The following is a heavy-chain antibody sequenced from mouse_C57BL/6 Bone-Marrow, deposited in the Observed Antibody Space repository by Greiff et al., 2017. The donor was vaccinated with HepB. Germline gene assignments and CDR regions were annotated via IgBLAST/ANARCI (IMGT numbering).Heavy chain of an antibody. Sequence: LQESGAELVRPGTSVKMSCKASGYTFTNYWIGWAKQRPGHGLEWIGDIYPGGGYTNYNEKFKGKATLTADKSSSTAYMQFSSLTSEDSAIYYCARRGNYVGWYFDVWGTGTTVTVSS. V-gene: IGHV1-63*01. CDR2: IYPGGGYT. J-gene: IGHJ1*03. CDR1: GYTFTNYW. D-gene: IGHD2-1*01. CDR3: ARRGNYVGWYFDV.